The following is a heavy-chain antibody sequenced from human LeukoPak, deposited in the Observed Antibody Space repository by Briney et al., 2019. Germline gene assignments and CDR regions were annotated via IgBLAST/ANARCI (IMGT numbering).Heavy chain of an antibody. V-gene: IGHV3-49*04. CDR2: IRTKPYGRTP. CDR3: TRDLHGDDAFDV. D-gene: IGHD4-17*01. Sequence: GGSLRLSCRTSGFNFGDYAMSWVRQAPGQGLEWVGFIRTKPYGRTPDYAASVKGRFTISVDDSKSIAYLRMNSLETEDTAVYYCTRDLHGDDAFDVWGQGTMVTVSS. CDR1: GFNFGDYA. J-gene: IGHJ3*01.